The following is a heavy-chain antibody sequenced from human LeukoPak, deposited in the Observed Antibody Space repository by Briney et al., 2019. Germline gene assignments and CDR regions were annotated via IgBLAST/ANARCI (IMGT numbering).Heavy chain of an antibody. V-gene: IGHV3-7*01. D-gene: IGHD3-10*01. CDR3: ARMVRETDY. J-gene: IGHJ4*02. Sequence: PGGSLRLSCAASGFTLSNFWMSWVRQAPGKGLEWVANIKQDGSETYHVDSVKGRFTISRDNAKNSLYLQMNSLRAEDTAVYYCARMVRETDYWGQGTLVIVSS. CDR2: IKQDGSET. CDR1: GFTLSNFW.